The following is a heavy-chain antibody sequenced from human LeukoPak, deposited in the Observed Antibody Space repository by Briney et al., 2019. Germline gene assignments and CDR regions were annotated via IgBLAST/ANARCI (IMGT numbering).Heavy chain of an antibody. J-gene: IGHJ3*02. V-gene: IGHV4-39*01. D-gene: IGHD1-26*01. CDR3: ATPYSGGYQGLDI. CDR1: GGSISTNKYY. Sequence: SQTLSLTCTVSGGSISTNKYYWGWIRQPPGKGLDWIGSIYYSGSTYYNPTLKSRVTIFVDTSKNQFSLKLSSVTAADTAVYYCATPYSGGYQGLDIWGQGTKVTVS. CDR2: IYYSGST.